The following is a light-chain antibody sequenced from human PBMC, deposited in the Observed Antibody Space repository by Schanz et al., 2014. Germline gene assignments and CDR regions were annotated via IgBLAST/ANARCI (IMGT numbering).Light chain of an antibody. CDR2: LSS. J-gene: IGKJ1*01. CDR3: QKYDSAPWT. Sequence: DIVMTQSPDSLAVSLGERATINCKSSQSILYSSNNENYLAWYQQKPGQPPKLLIYLSSARESGVPDRFSGSGSGTDFTLTISSLQPEDVATYYCQKYDSAPWTFGQGTKVDIK. CDR1: QSILYSSNNENY. V-gene: IGKV4-1*01.